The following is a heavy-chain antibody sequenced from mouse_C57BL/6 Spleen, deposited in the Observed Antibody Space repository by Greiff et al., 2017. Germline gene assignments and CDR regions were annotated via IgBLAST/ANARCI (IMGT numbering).Heavy chain of an antibody. CDR2: IWSGGST. CDR3: ARNDPPSDYYGSSHFDY. D-gene: IGHD1-1*01. V-gene: IGHV2-2*01. J-gene: IGHJ2*01. CDR1: GFSLTSYG. Sequence: QVQLQQSGPGLVQPSQSLSITCTVSGFSLTSYGVHWVRQSPGKGLEWLGVIWSGGSTDYNAAFISRLSISKDNSKSQVFFKMNSRQADDTAIYYCARNDPPSDYYGSSHFDYWGQGTTLTVSS.